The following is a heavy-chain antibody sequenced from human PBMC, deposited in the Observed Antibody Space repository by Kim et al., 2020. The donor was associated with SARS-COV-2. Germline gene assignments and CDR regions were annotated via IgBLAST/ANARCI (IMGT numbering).Heavy chain of an antibody. J-gene: IGHJ4*02. D-gene: IGHD3-10*01. Sequence: SLKSRVTISVDTSKNQFSLKLSSVTAADTAVYYCARLGNYYGSGSYYNDYWGQGTLVTVSS. CDR3: ARLGNYYGSGSYYNDY. V-gene: IGHV4-59*08.